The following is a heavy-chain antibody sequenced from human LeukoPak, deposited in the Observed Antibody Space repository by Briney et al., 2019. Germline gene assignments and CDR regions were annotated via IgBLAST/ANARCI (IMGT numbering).Heavy chain of an antibody. CDR2: IYYSGST. CDR1: GGSISSGGYY. V-gene: IGHV4-31*03. CDR3: ASYDTGYFQH. Sequence: PSETLSLTCTVSGGSISSGGYYWSWIRQHPGKGMEWLGYIYYSGSTFYNPSLNSRVTISLVTSNNQFSLSLSSVTSADTAVYYCASYDTGYFQHWGQGTLVTVSS. J-gene: IGHJ1*01. D-gene: IGHD3-3*01.